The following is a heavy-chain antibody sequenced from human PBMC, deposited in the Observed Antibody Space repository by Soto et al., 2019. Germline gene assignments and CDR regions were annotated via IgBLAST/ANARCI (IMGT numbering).Heavy chain of an antibody. J-gene: IGHJ4*02. D-gene: IGHD1-26*01. CDR3: ARDRGYSGSYYYFDY. CDR2: IWYDGSNK. Sequence: SLRLSCAASGFTFSSYGRHWVRQAPGKGLEWVAVIWYDGSNKYYADSVKGRFTISRDNSKNTLYLQMNSLRAEDTAVYYCARDRGYSGSYYYFDYWGQGTLVTVSS. CDR1: GFTFSSYG. V-gene: IGHV3-33*01.